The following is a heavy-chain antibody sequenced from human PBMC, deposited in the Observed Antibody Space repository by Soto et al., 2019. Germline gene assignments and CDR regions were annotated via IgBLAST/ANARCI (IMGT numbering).Heavy chain of an antibody. Sequence: GWSLRLSCAASGFSVSSNYMSWVRQAPGKGLEWVSVIYSGGSTYYADSVKGRFTISRDNSKNTLYLQMNSLRAEDTAVYYCARDRRDVGATRGGNDAFDIWGQGTMVTVSS. CDR3: ARDRRDVGATRGGNDAFDI. CDR2: IYSGGST. D-gene: IGHD1-26*01. J-gene: IGHJ3*02. CDR1: GFSVSSNY. V-gene: IGHV3-53*01.